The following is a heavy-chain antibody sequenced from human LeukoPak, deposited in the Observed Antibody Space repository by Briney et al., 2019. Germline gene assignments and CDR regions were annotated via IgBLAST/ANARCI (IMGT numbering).Heavy chain of an antibody. J-gene: IGHJ4*02. Sequence: SETLSLTCTVSGYFISSGYYWGWIRQPPGKGLEWIGTIYHSGATYYNPSLESRVTISVDTSKNQFSLKLSSVTAADTAVYYCARQFENYGEVDYWGQGTLVTVSS. CDR2: IYHSGAT. CDR1: GYFISSGYY. CDR3: ARQFENYGEVDY. D-gene: IGHD4-17*01. V-gene: IGHV4-38-2*02.